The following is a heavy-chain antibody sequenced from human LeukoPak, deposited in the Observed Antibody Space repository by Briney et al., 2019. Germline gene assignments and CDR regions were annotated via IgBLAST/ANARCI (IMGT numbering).Heavy chain of an antibody. J-gene: IGHJ4*02. V-gene: IGHV3-48*02. CDR1: GFTFSSYS. CDR2: ISSSSSTI. CDR3: ARVGEFDY. Sequence: GGSLRLSCVASGFTFSSYSMNWVRQAPGKGLEWVSYISSSSSTIYYGDSVKGRFTLSRDNAKNPPYLQMNSLRDEDTAVYYCARVGEFDYWGQGTLVTVSS. D-gene: IGHD3-10*01.